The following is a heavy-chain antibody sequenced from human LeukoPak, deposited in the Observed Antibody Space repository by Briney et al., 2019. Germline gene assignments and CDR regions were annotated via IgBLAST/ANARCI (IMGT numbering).Heavy chain of an antibody. D-gene: IGHD1-7*01. V-gene: IGHV3-74*01. CDR3: CIMGTGTPY. CDR1: GFTFSSYS. Sequence: GGSLRLSCAAAGFTFSSYSMHWVRQAPGTGLVWVSHINPDGSNTHYADPVKGRFTISRDNAKNTVFLQMNSLRAEDTAVYYCCIMGTGTPYWGQGTLVTVSS. J-gene: IGHJ4*02. CDR2: INPDGSNT.